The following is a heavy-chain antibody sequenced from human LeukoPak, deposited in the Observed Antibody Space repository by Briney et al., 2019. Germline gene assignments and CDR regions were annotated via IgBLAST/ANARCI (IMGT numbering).Heavy chain of an antibody. V-gene: IGHV4-39*01. Sequence: PSETLSLTCTVSGGSISSSNYYWGWIRQPPGKGLEWIGSIYYSGNTYYNPSLKSRVTISVDTSKNQFSLKLRSVTPEDTAVYYCARVVPTMSKTFDYWGQGTPVTASS. CDR1: GGSISSSNYY. J-gene: IGHJ4*02. CDR3: ARVVPTMSKTFDY. CDR2: IYYSGNT. D-gene: IGHD5-12*01.